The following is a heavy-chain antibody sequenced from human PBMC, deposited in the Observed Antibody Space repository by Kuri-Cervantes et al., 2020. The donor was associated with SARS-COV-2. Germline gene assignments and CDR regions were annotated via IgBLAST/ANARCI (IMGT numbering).Heavy chain of an antibody. CDR1: GYTFTGYY. CDR2: INPNSGGT. J-gene: IGHJ5*02. CDR3: ARGGLRYSNTILTWFDP. D-gene: IGHD4-11*01. Sequence: ASVKVSCKASGYTFTGYYMHWVRQAPGQGLEWMGWINPNSGGTNYAQKFQGWVTMTRDTSISTAYMELSRLRSDDTAVYYCARGGLRYSNTILTWFDPWGQGTLVTVSS. V-gene: IGHV1-2*04.